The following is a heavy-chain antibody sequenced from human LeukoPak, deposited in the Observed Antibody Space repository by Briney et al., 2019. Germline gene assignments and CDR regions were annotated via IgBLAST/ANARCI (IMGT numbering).Heavy chain of an antibody. D-gene: IGHD3-10*01. V-gene: IGHV3-7*04. J-gene: IGHJ4*02. CDR1: GFTFSSYW. CDR3: ARDGYATGSHDY. Sequence: GGSLRLSCAASGFTFSSYWMRWVRQAPGSGLEWLANIRQDGSEKSYVDSVKGRFSISRDNAKNSLYLQMNSLRAEDTAVYFCARDGYATGSHDYWGQGTLVTVSS. CDR2: IRQDGSEK.